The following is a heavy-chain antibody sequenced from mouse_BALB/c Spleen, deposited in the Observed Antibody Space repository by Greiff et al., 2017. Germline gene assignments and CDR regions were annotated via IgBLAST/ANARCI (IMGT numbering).Heavy chain of an antibody. CDR1: GFTFSSYG. V-gene: IGHV5-6-3*01. D-gene: IGHD4-1*01. J-gene: IGHJ2*01. Sequence: EVKLVESGGGLVQPGGSLKLSCAASGFTFSSYGMSWVRQTPDKRLELVATINSNGGSTYYPDSVKGRFTISRDNAKNTLYLQMSSLKSEDTAMYYCARDQGWDAFFDYWGQGTTLTVSS. CDR3: ARDQGWDAFFDY. CDR2: INSNGGST.